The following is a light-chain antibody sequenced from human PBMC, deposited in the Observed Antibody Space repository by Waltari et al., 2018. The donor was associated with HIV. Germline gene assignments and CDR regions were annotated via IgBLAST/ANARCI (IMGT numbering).Light chain of an antibody. J-gene: IGKJ2*03. CDR1: QSVLYNYNNKNY. CDR3: QQYYSTLYS. Sequence: DIVMTQSPDSLAVSLGERGTINCKSSQSVLYNYNNKNYLAWYQQKPRQPPKLLIYWASTRGSGVPDRFSGSGSGTDFTLTISSLQAEDVAVYYCQQYYSTLYSFGQGTKLEIK. V-gene: IGKV4-1*01. CDR2: WAS.